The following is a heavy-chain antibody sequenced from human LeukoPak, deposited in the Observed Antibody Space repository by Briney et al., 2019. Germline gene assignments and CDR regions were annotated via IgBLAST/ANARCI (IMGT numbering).Heavy chain of an antibody. CDR1: GFTFSNYW. D-gene: IGHD4-17*01. CDR2: INSDGSST. J-gene: IGHJ4*02. V-gene: IGHV3-74*01. CDR3: AKGGATVIDY. Sequence: GGSLRLSRAASGFTFSNYWMHWVRQAPGKGLVWVSRINSDGSSTTSADSVKGRFTISRDNAKNTLYLQMNSLRAEDTAVYYCAKGGATVIDYWGQGTLVTVSS.